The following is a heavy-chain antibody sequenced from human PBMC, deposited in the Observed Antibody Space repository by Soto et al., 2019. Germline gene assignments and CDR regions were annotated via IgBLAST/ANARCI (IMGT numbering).Heavy chain of an antibody. J-gene: IGHJ6*02. CDR2: INHSGST. CDR1: GGSFSGYY. V-gene: IGHV4-34*01. Sequence: PSETRSLTCAVYGGSFSGYYWSWIRQPPGKGLEWIGEINHSGSTNYNPSLKSRVTISVDTSKNQFSLKLSSVTAADTAVYYCARVRYSSSSPYYYGMDVWGQGTTVTVS. D-gene: IGHD6-6*01. CDR3: ARVRYSSSSPYYYGMDV.